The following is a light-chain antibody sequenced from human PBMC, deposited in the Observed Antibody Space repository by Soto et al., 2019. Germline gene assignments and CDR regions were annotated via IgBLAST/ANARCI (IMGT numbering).Light chain of an antibody. V-gene: IGKV3-11*01. CDR3: QQRSNRPPT. CDR2: DAS. CDR1: QSVSSY. Sequence: EIVLTQSPATLSLSPGERATLSCRASQSVSSYLAWYQQKPGQAPRLLIYDASNRATGIPARFSGSGSGTDFTLTISSLEPEDFAVYYWQQRSNRPPTFGRGTKLEIK. J-gene: IGKJ2*01.